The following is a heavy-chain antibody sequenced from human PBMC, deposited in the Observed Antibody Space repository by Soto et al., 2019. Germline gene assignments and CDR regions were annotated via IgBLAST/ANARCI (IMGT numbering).Heavy chain of an antibody. CDR1: GGSISSSSYY. CDR3: ARHDIVVVPATFDY. V-gene: IGHV4-39*01. J-gene: IGHJ4*02. D-gene: IGHD2-2*01. Sequence: SETLSLTCTVSGGSISSSSYYWGWIRQPPGKGLEWIGSIYYSGSTYYNPSLKSRVTISVDTSKNQFSLKLSSVTAADTAVYYCARHDIVVVPATFDYWGQGTLVTVSS. CDR2: IYYSGST.